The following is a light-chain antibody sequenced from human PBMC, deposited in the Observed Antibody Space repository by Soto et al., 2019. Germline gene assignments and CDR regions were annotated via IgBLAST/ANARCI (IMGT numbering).Light chain of an antibody. CDR2: DVT. CDR3: SSYTSTNTLV. V-gene: IGLV2-14*01. CDR1: RSDVGGYNF. Sequence: QSALTQPASVSGSPGQSITISCTGTRSDVGGYNFVSWYQQHPGKVPKLLIYDVTHRPSGVSNRFSASKSANTASLTISGLQAEDEADYYRSSYTSTNTLVFGGGTKLTVL. J-gene: IGLJ2*01.